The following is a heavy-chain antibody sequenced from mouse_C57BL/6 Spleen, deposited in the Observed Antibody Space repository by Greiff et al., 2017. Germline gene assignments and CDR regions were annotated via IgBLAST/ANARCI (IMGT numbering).Heavy chain of an antibody. CDR3: ARVYYGHNSLYYYAMDY. V-gene: IGHV1-18*01. J-gene: IGHJ4*01. Sequence: VQLQQSGPELVKPGASVKIPCKASGYTFTDYNMDWVKQSPGKSLEWIGDINPNNGGTIYNQKFKGKATLTVDKSSSTAYMELRSLTSEDTAVYYCARVYYGHNSLYYYAMDYWGQGTSVTVSS. D-gene: IGHD2-1*01. CDR1: GYTFTDYN. CDR2: INPNNGGT.